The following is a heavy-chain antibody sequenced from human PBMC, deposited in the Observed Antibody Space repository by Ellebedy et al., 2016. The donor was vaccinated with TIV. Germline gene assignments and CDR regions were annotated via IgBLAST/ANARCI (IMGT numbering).Heavy chain of an antibody. CDR2: IYRDGTT. CDR3: TRDPPRGGWPQLLD. CDR1: GFTVSSNH. D-gene: IGHD5-24*01. Sequence: GESLKISCAASGFTVSSNHMSWVRQAPGKGLEWVSIIYRDGTTYYADSVKGRFTISRDNSKNTLYLQMNSLRADDTAVYYCTRDPPRGGWPQLLDWGQGTLVTVSS. V-gene: IGHV3-53*01. J-gene: IGHJ4*02.